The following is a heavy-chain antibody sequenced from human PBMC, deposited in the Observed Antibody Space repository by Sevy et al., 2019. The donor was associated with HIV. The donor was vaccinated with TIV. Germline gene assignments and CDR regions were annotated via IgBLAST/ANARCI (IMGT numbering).Heavy chain of an antibody. V-gene: IGHV4-39*01. CDR2: IYYSGST. J-gene: IGHJ3*02. D-gene: IGHD1-26*01. Sequence: SETLSLTCTVSGGSISSSSYYWGWIRQPPGKGLEWIGSIYYSGSTYYNPSLKSRVTISVDTSKNQFSLKLSSVTAADTAVHYCAGEASGSYLAFDIWGQGTMVTVSS. CDR1: GGSISSSSYY. CDR3: AGEASGSYLAFDI.